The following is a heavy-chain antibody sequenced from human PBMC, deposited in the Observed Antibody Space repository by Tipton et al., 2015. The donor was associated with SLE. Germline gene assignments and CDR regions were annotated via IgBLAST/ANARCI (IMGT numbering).Heavy chain of an antibody. CDR3: AKDPSYYYDIYYGMDV. D-gene: IGHD3-22*01. CDR2: IIPIFGTA. CDR1: GGTFSSYA. J-gene: IGHJ6*02. Sequence: QSGAEVKKPGSSVKVSCKASGGTFSSYAISWVRQAPGQGLEWMGGIIPIFGTANYAQKFQGRVTITADESTSTAYMELSSLRSEDTAVYYCAKDPSYYYDIYYGMDVWGQGTTVTVSS. V-gene: IGHV1-69*01.